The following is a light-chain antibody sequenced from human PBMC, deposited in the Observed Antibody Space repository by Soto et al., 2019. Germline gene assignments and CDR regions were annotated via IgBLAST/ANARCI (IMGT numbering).Light chain of an antibody. Sequence: EIVLMQSPGTLSLSPGERATLSCRASQSVSSSYLAWYQQKPGQAPRLLIYGASSRATGIPDRFSGSGSGTDFTLTISRLEPEDFAVYYCQLTRTFGQGTKVEIK. J-gene: IGKJ1*01. CDR1: QSVSSSY. CDR2: GAS. CDR3: QLTRT. V-gene: IGKV3-20*01.